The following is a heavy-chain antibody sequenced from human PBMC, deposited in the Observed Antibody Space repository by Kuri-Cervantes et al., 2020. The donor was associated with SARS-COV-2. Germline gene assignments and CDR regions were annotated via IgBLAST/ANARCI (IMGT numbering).Heavy chain of an antibody. CDR1: GLAFSNYV. J-gene: IGHJ3*02. CDR3: ARSTPFRRLVVIPQGGAFDI. CDR2: IRGSGIIT. D-gene: IGHD3-22*01. V-gene: IGHV3-23*01. Sequence: GGSLRLSCTASGLAFSNYVMSWVRQSPGKGLEWVSSIRGSGIITYYADSVRGRFSISRDNSKNTMYLHINSLRADDTAVYYCARSTPFRRLVVIPQGGAFDIWGQGTMVTVSS.